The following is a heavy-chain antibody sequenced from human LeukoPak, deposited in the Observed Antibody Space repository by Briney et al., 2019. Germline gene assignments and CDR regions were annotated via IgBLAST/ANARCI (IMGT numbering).Heavy chain of an antibody. CDR3: ARTNNVFYYFDY. CDR1: GGSISSSNW. CDR2: IYHSGNT. J-gene: IGHJ4*02. Sequence: PSGTLSLTCAVSGGSISSSNWWSWVRQPPGKGLEWIGEIYHSGNTNYDPSLKSRVTTSVDTSKSQFSLKLSSVTAADTAVYYCARTNNVFYYFDYWGQGTLVTVSS. V-gene: IGHV4-4*02. D-gene: IGHD1/OR15-1a*01.